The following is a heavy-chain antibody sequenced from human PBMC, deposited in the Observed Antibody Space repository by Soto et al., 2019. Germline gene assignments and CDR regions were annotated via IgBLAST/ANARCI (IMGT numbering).Heavy chain of an antibody. Sequence: QVQLVQSGAEVKKPGASVTVSCKASGYSFTSHGISWVRQAPGQGLEWMGWISAYNGNTNYAQKLQGRVTMTTDTSTSTADMELRSLRSDDTAVYYCARDNGVGESDVWGQGNTVTVSS. D-gene: IGHD3-10*01. V-gene: IGHV1-18*01. CDR1: GYSFTSHG. J-gene: IGHJ6*02. CDR2: ISAYNGNT. CDR3: ARDNGVGESDV.